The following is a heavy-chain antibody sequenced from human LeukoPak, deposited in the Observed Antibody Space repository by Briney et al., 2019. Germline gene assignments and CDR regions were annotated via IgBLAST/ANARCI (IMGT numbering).Heavy chain of an antibody. CDR1: GFTFSNFA. J-gene: IGHJ1*01. CDR3: VKTDWGLRNFLH. CDR2: ISGGVDGT. D-gene: IGHD7-27*01. Sequence: HPGGSLRLSCAASGFTFSNFAMSWVRQAPGKGLEWVSGISGGVDGTYYADSVKGRCTISRDNSKNTLYLQMNSLRAEDTAVYYCVKTDWGLRNFLHWGQGTLVTVSS. V-gene: IGHV3-23*01.